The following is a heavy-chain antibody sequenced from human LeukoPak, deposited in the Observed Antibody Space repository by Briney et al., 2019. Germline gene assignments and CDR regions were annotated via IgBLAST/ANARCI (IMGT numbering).Heavy chain of an antibody. J-gene: IGHJ4*02. CDR3: ARGRRGSRGVDY. CDR2: IYTSGST. V-gene: IGHV4-61*02. CDR1: GGSISSGSYY. D-gene: IGHD5-12*01. Sequence: SQTLSLTWTVSGGSISSGSYYWSWIRQPAGKGLEWIGRIYTSGSTNYNPSLKSRVTISVDTSKNQFSLKLSSVTAADTAVYYCARGRRGSRGVDYWGQGTLVTVSS.